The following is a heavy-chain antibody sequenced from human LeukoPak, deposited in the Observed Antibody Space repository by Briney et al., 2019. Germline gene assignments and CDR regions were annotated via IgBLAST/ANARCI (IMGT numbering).Heavy chain of an antibody. CDR1: GFTFSSYW. V-gene: IGHV3-74*01. CDR2: INTDGNST. CDR3: AKTGGDSVLYYYYMDV. Sequence: PGGSLRLSCAASGFTFSSYWMHWVRQVPGKGLVWVSRINTDGNSTTYADSVKGRFTISRDYSKNTLYLQMNSLRAEDTAVYYCAKTGGDSVLYYYYMDVWGKGTTVTVSS. J-gene: IGHJ6*03. D-gene: IGHD3-10*01.